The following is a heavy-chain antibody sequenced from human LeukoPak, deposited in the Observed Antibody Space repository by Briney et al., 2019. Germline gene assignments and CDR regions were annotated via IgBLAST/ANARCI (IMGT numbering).Heavy chain of an antibody. CDR1: GLTFSTYS. CDR2: IYNSGAKI. CDR3: AKDVAPDSGWDLDY. V-gene: IGHV3-23*01. Sequence: PGGSLRLSCAVSGLTFSTYSMTWVRRGPGKGLEWVSSIYNSGAKIFYADSVKGRFTISRDNSENMLYLQMNSLKVEDTAVYYCAKDVAPDSGWDLDYWGQGTLVTVSS. J-gene: IGHJ4*02. D-gene: IGHD6-19*01.